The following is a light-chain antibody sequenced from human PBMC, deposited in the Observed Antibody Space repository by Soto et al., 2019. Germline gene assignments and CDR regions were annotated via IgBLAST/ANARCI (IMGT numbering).Light chain of an antibody. J-gene: IGLJ1*01. CDR1: SSDVGGYKY. CDR3: SSYTSSSPYV. V-gene: IGLV2-14*01. CDR2: TVS. Sequence: QSALTQPASVSGSPGQSITISCTGTSSDVGGYKYVSWYQQHSGKAPKLLIYTVSNRPSGVSNRFSGSKSGNTASLTISGLQAEDEADYYCSSYTSSSPYVFGTGSKLTVL.